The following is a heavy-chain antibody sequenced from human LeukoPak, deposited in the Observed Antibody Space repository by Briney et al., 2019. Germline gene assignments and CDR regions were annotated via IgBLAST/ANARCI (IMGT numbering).Heavy chain of an antibody. J-gene: IGHJ4*02. CDR1: GFTFRNYW. V-gene: IGHV3-7*01. CDR2: IKQDGSEK. CDR3: AREDHSKYEF. Sequence: GGSLRLSCVASGFTFRNYWMSWVGQTQGKGLEGVAGIKQDGSEKFYMDSWKGRFTISKDNAKNSLFLQINSLRAEDTAVYYCAREDHSKYEFWGQGTLVTVSS. D-gene: IGHD4-11*01.